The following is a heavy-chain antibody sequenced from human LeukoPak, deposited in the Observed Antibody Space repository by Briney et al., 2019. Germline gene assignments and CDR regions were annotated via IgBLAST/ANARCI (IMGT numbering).Heavy chain of an antibody. CDR1: GYTLTELS. Sequence: GASVKVSCKVSGYTLTELSMHWVRQAPGKGLEWMGGFDPEDGETIYAQKLQGGVTMTEDTSTDTAYMELSSLRSEDTAVYYCATGEGTMFTFDYWGQGTLVTVSS. D-gene: IGHD3-10*02. V-gene: IGHV1-24*01. CDR3: ATGEGTMFTFDY. CDR2: FDPEDGET. J-gene: IGHJ4*02.